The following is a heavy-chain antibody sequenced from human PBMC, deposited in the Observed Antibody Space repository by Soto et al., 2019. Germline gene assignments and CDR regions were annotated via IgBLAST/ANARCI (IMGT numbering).Heavy chain of an antibody. CDR1: GFTFSSYA. CDR2: ISGSGGST. V-gene: IGHV3-23*01. CDR3: AKEGYYDSSGYYQGTKYFQH. D-gene: IGHD3-22*01. Sequence: HPGGSLRLSCAASGFTFSSYAMSWVRQAPGKGLEWVSAISGSGGSTYYADSVKGRFTISRDNSKNTLYLQMNSLRAEDTAVYYCAKEGYYDSSGYYQGTKYFQHWGQGTLVTVSS. J-gene: IGHJ1*01.